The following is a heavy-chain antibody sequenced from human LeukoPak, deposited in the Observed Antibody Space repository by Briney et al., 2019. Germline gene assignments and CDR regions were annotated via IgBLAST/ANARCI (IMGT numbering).Heavy chain of an antibody. D-gene: IGHD2-2*02. V-gene: IGHV3-21*01. CDR2: ISSSSSYI. J-gene: IGHJ4*02. CDR1: GFTFSNAW. CDR3: ARGRVGVVPAAISDY. Sequence: GGSLRLSCAASGFTFSNAWMSWVRQAPGKGLEWVSSISSSSSYIYYADSVKGRFTISRDNAKNSLYLQMNSLRAEDTAVYYCARGRVGVVPAAISDYWGQGTLVTVSS.